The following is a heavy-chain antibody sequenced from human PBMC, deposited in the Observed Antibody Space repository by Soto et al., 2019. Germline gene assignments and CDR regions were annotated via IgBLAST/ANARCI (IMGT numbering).Heavy chain of an antibody. V-gene: IGHV3-30*18. J-gene: IGHJ4*02. D-gene: IGHD1-1*01. CDR1: GFTFSNYG. Sequence: QVQLVESGGGVVQPGRSLRLSCAASGFTFSNYGMHWVRQAPGKGLEWVIVISYDGNVAYYADSVKGRFTISRDNSKNXLXXXMNSLRTEDTAMYYCAKEGPITNWYFDYWGQGTLVTVSS. CDR2: ISYDGNVA. CDR3: AKEGPITNWYFDY.